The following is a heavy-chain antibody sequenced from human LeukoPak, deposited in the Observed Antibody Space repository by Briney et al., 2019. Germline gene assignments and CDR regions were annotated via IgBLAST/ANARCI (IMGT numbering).Heavy chain of an antibody. CDR1: GLTVTNNY. D-gene: IGHD4-17*01. CDR3: VYGDYPLTY. Sequence: PGGSLRLSCVASGLTVTNNYWNWVRQPPGKGPEWISLFYTNGNTQYADSVKGRFTFSRDISKNTLYLQMNSLRVEDTGVYYCVYGDYPLTYWGQGTLVSVSS. V-gene: IGHV3-66*01. CDR2: FYTNGNT. J-gene: IGHJ4*02.